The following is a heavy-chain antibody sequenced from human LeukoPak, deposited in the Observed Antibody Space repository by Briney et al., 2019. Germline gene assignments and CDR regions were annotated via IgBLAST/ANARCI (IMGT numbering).Heavy chain of an antibody. CDR1: GFTFSSHA. D-gene: IGHD1-14*01. Sequence: PGGSLRLSCAASGFTFSSHALHWVRQAPGKGLEWVAVISSDGSYKYYADSVKGRFTISRDNAKNSLYLQMNSLRAEDTAVYYCARYSRLTADYWGQGTLVTVSS. CDR3: ARYSRLTADY. CDR2: ISSDGSYK. J-gene: IGHJ4*02. V-gene: IGHV3-30*04.